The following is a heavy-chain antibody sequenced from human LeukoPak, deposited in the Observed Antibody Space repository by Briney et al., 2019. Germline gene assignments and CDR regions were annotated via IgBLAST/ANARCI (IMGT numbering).Heavy chain of an antibody. CDR2: IYSGGST. CDR3: ASDVAGHFDY. Sequence: GGSLRLSCAASEFTVSSNYMSWVRQAPGKGLEWVSVIYSGGSTYYADSVKGRFTISRDNSKNTLYLQMNSLRAEDTAVYYCASDVAGHFDYWGQGTLVTVSS. CDR1: EFTVSSNY. D-gene: IGHD6-19*01. J-gene: IGHJ4*02. V-gene: IGHV3-53*01.